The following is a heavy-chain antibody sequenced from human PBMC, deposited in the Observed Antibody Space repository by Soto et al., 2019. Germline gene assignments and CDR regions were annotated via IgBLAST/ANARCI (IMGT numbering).Heavy chain of an antibody. V-gene: IGHV1-18*01. CDR1: GYTFTSYG. CDR3: ARDQSIFGVVIEGNYYYYYGMDV. Sequence: QVQLVQSGAEVKKPGASVKVSCKASGYTFTSYGISWVRQAPGQGLEWMGWIRANNGNTNYAHKFQGRVTMTTETSTSTDYMELRSLRSDDTAVYYCARDQSIFGVVIEGNYYYYYGMDVWGQGTTVTVSS. D-gene: IGHD3-3*01. CDR2: IRANNGNT. J-gene: IGHJ6*02.